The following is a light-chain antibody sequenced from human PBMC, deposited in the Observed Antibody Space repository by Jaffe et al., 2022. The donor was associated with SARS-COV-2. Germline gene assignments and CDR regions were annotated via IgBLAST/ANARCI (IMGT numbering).Light chain of an antibody. CDR2: ENN. Sequence: QSVLTQPPSVSAAPGQKVTISCSGSSSTIGRNSVSWHQYLPGTAPKLLIYENNKRPSGIPDRFSGSRSGTSATLGITGLQTGDEADYYCGTWDSSLNVWVFGGGTKLTVL. CDR3: GTWDSSLNVWV. J-gene: IGLJ3*02. V-gene: IGLV1-51*02. CDR1: SSTIGRNS.